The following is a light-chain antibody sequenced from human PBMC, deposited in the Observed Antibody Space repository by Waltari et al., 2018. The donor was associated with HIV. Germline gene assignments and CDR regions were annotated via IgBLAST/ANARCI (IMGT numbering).Light chain of an antibody. Sequence: QSALTHPPSASGSPGQSVTIPCTGTSSDVGSYNYVSWYQQHPGKAPKLMIYEVNKRPSGVPDRFSGSKSGNTASLSVSGLQAEDEADYYCSSYAGSNTVVFGGGTKLTVL. CDR3: SSYAGSNTVV. CDR2: EVN. CDR1: SSDVGSYNY. V-gene: IGLV2-8*01. J-gene: IGLJ2*01.